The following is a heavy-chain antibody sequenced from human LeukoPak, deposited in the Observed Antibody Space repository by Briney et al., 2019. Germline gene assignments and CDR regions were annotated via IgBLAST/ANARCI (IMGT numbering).Heavy chain of an antibody. D-gene: IGHD3-10*01. CDR2: ISSSSSYI. Sequence: ESLRLSSAASGFTFSSYSMNWVRQAPGKGLEWVSSISSSSSYIYYADSVKGRFTISRDNANNALYLQMNSLRGEVTGVYYCARGPNYYGSGVDYGGQGTRVTVS. CDR1: GFTFSSYS. CDR3: ARGPNYYGSGVDY. J-gene: IGHJ4*02. V-gene: IGHV3-21*01.